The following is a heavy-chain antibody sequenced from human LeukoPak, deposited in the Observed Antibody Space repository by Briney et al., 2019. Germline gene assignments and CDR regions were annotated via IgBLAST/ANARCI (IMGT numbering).Heavy chain of an antibody. V-gene: IGHV3-23*01. D-gene: IGHD6-13*01. CDR2: ISGSGGST. CDR3: AKALEQETVIALDS. J-gene: IGHJ4*02. Sequence: GGSLRLSCAASGFTFSTYAMSWVRQAPGKGLEWVSAISGSGGSTYYADSVKGRFTISRDNSKNTLYLQMNSLRAEDTSIYFCAKALEQETVIALDSWGQGSLVTVSS. CDR1: GFTFSTYA.